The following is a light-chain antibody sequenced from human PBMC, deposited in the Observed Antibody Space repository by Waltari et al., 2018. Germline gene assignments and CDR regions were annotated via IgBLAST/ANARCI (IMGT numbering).Light chain of an antibody. CDR2: AAS. J-gene: IGKJ3*01. Sequence: EIVMTPSPATLSVSPGDRVTLSCRASQNISTHLVWYQHNPGQAPRLLIYAASTRATGTPARFSGHGSGTEFTLTISSLQSEDFALYYCQQYNTWPSFGPGTKVDIK. CDR3: QQYNTWPS. V-gene: IGKV3-15*01. CDR1: QNISTH.